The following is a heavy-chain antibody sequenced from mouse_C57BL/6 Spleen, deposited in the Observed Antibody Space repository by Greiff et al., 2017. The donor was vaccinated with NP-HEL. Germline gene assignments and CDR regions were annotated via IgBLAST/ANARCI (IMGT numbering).Heavy chain of an antibody. CDR2: INPSSGYT. Sequence: VKLMESGAELARPGASVKMSCKASGYTFTSYTMHWVKQRPGQGLEWIGYINPSSGYTKYNQKFKDKATLTADKSSSTAYMQLSSLTSEDSAVYYCATIYYDYDGFDYWGQGTTLTVSS. CDR1: GYTFTSYT. D-gene: IGHD2-4*01. CDR3: ATIYYDYDGFDY. V-gene: IGHV1-4*01. J-gene: IGHJ2*01.